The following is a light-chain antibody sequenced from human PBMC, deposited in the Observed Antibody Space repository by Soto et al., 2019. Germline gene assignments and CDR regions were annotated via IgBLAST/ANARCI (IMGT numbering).Light chain of an antibody. Sequence: ENVITQFPATLAVSPGERATLSCRASQSVSSSYLGWYQQKPGQAPRLLIYGASSRATGIPGRFSGSGSGTDFTLTISRLEPEDFAVYYCQQYGSSPWTFGQGTKVDIK. CDR2: GAS. CDR1: QSVSSSY. CDR3: QQYGSSPWT. J-gene: IGKJ1*01. V-gene: IGKV3-20*01.